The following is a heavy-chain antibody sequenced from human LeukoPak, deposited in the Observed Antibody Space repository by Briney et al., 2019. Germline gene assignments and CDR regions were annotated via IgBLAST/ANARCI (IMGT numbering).Heavy chain of an antibody. Sequence: GASVKVSCKASGGTFSSYAISWVRQAPGQGLEWMGGIIPIFGTANYAQKFQGRVTITTDESTSTAYMGLSSLRSEDTAVYYCARATLTIFGVVSGFDYWGQGTLVTVSS. CDR3: ARATLTIFGVVSGFDY. J-gene: IGHJ4*02. CDR2: IIPIFGTA. CDR1: GGTFSSYA. V-gene: IGHV1-69*05. D-gene: IGHD3-3*01.